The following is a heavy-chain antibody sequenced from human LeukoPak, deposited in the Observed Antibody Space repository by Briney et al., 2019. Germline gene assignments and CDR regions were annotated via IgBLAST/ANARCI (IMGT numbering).Heavy chain of an antibody. CDR3: ARDGSVWAYYYMDV. J-gene: IGHJ6*03. D-gene: IGHD3-10*01. CDR1: GYSISSGYY. Sequence: SETLSLTCTVSGYSISSGYYWGWIRQPPGKGLEWIGSIYHSGSTYYNPSLKSRVTISVDTSKNQFSLKLSSVTAADTAVYYCARDGSVWAYYYMDVWGKGTTVTVSS. CDR2: IYHSGST. V-gene: IGHV4-38-2*02.